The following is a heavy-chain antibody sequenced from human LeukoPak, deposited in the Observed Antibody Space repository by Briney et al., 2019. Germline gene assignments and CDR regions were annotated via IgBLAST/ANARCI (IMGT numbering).Heavy chain of an antibody. CDR2: IYYSVTT. Sequence: SETLSLTCSVSGGSIGSSTFSWGWIRQPPGKGLEWIGSIYYSVTTYYNPSLKSRVTISVDASKNQFSLNLSSVTAADTAVYYCARDGKRALMISPRGARPYYFDYWGQGTLVSVSS. CDR1: GGSIGSSTFS. D-gene: IGHD3-10*01. J-gene: IGHJ4*02. CDR3: ARDGKRALMISPRGARPYYFDY. V-gene: IGHV4-39*07.